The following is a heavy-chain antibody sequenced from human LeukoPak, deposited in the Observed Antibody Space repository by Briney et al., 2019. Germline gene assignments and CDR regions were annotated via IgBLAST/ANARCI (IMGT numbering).Heavy chain of an antibody. CDR1: GGPFSGYY. V-gene: IGHV4-34*01. CDR3: ARGRASYDFWSGYLFDY. D-gene: IGHD3-3*01. CDR2: INHSGST. J-gene: IGHJ4*02. Sequence: TSETLSLTCAVYGGPFSGYYWSWIRQSPGKGLEWIGEINHSGSTNYNPSLKSRVTISVDTSKNQFSLKLSSVTAADTAAYYCARGRASYDFWSGYLFDYWGQGTLVTVSS.